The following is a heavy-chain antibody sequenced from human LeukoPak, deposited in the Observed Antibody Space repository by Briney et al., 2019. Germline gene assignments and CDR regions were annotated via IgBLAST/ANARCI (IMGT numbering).Heavy chain of an antibody. D-gene: IGHD4-17*01. CDR3: AAFRDDYGDYVAEGAFDL. Sequence: GGSLRLSCTTSGFTFSYFGMHWVRQARGKGLEWVAVIWNHGNNKEYADSVKGRFSISRDNSKSTLYLHMNSLRAEDTAVYYCAAFRDDYGDYVAEGAFDLWGQGTMVTVSS. V-gene: IGHV3-30*02. J-gene: IGHJ3*01. CDR1: GFTFSYFG. CDR2: IWNHGNNK.